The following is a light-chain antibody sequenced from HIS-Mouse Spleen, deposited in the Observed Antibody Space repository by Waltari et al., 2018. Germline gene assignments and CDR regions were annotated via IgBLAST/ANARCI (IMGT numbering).Light chain of an antibody. CDR1: QGISSY. Sequence: DIQLTQSPSFLSASVGDRVTITCRAGQGISSYLAWYQQKPGKAPKLLIYAASTLQSGLPSRFSGSGSGTEFTLTISSLQPEDFATYYCQQLNSYPPTFGQGTKVEIK. CDR2: AAS. J-gene: IGKJ1*01. CDR3: QQLNSYPPT. V-gene: IGKV1-9*01.